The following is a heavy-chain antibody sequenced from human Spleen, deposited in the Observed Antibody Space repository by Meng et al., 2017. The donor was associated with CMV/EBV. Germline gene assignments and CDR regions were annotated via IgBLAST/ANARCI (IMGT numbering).Heavy chain of an antibody. V-gene: IGHV3-7*03. J-gene: IGHJ1*01. Sequence: FTFSIYWMTWVRQAPGKGLEWVANINQDGSKKYYVDSVKGRFTISRDNAKNSLYLQLNSLRAEDTAVYYCARDLTFQYSYGDPPWMGGWGQGTLVTVS. D-gene: IGHD5-18*01. CDR2: INQDGSKK. CDR1: FTFSIYW. CDR3: ARDLTFQYSYGDPPWMGG.